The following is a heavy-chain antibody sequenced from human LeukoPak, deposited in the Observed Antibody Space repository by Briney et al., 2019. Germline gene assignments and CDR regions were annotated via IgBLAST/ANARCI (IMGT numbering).Heavy chain of an antibody. D-gene: IGHD5-24*01. J-gene: IGHJ4*02. V-gene: IGHV3-30*02. CDR2: IQYDGSKK. CDR1: GFTFSSNG. CDR3: AKDDRWLQFCC. Sequence: GGSLRLSCVASGFTFSSNGMHWVRQAPGKGLEWVTFIQYDGSKKYYADSVRGRFTISRDNSRNTVYLQMNSLRAEDTAVYYCAKDDRWLQFCCWGQGTLVTVSA.